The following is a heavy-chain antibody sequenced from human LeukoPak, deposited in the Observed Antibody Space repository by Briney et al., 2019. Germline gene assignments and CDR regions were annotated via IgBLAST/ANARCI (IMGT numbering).Heavy chain of an antibody. Sequence: SETLSLTCTVSGGSISSYYWSWIRQPPGKGLEWIGYIYYSGSTNYNPSLKSRVTISVDTSKNQFSLKLSSVTAADTAVYYCARDGDDSSGYSSYYYYYMDVWGKGTTVTVSS. CDR3: ARDGDDSSGYSSYYYYYMDV. V-gene: IGHV4-59*01. CDR1: GGSISSYY. J-gene: IGHJ6*03. CDR2: IYYSGST. D-gene: IGHD3-22*01.